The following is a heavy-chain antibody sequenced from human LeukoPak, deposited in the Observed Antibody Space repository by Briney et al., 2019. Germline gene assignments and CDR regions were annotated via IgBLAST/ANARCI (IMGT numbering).Heavy chain of an antibody. CDR1: GYTFTGYY. J-gene: IGHJ4*01. Sequence: GASVKVSCKAAGYTFTGYYIHWGRQAPGQGLGWMGCINHNSGGTNYAQTFQGRVTMTRDTSISTAYMELSRLRSDDTAVYYCARDREYYDSSGYSTIFDYWGHGTLVTVSS. D-gene: IGHD3-22*01. CDR2: INHNSGGT. CDR3: ARDREYYDSSGYSTIFDY. V-gene: IGHV1-2*02.